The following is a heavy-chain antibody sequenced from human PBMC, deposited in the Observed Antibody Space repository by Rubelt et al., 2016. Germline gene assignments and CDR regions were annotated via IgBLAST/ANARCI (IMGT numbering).Heavy chain of an antibody. D-gene: IGHD4-17*01. CDR1: GYTFTSYG. V-gene: IGHV1-18*01. J-gene: IGHJ3*02. CDR3: ARESFYVDCGDYAPSAFDI. CDR2: ISAYNGNT. Sequence: QVQLVQSGAEVKKPGASVKVSCKASGYTFTSYGISWVRQAPGQGLEWMGWISAYNGNTNYAQKLQGRVTMTTDTSTSTAYMELRSLRSDDTAVYYCARESFYVDCGDYAPSAFDIWGQGTMVTVSS.